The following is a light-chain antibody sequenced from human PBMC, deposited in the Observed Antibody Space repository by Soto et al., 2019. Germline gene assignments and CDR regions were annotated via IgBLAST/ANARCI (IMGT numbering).Light chain of an antibody. V-gene: IGKV1-39*01. CDR2: AAS. CDR1: QSISSH. Sequence: DIQMTQSPSSLSASVGDRLTITCRATQSISSHLNWYQQRPGKAPKLLIYAASSLQSGVPARFWGHRSGKDFNLPHSSLQPEDVATYYLQQRYNNPLTLGGGTKVDLK. CDR3: QQRYNNPLT. J-gene: IGKJ4*01.